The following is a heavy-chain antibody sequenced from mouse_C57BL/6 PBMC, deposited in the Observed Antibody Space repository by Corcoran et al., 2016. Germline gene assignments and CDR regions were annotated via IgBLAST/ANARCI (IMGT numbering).Heavy chain of an antibody. V-gene: IGHV1-26*01. Sequence: EVQLQQSGPELVKPGASVKISCKASGYTFTDYYMNGVKQSHGKSLEWIGDINPNNGGTSYNQKFKGKATLTVDKSSSTAYMELRSLTSEDSSVYYCASPFAYWGEGTLVTVSA. J-gene: IGHJ3*01. CDR3: ASPFAY. CDR1: GYTFTDYY. CDR2: INPNNGGT.